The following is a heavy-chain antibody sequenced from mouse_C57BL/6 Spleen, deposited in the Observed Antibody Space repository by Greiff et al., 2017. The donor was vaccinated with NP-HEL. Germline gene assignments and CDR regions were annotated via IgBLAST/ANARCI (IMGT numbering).Heavy chain of an antibody. CDR1: GFTFSDAW. Sequence: EVMLVESGGGLVQPGGSMKLSCAASGFTFSDAWMDWVRQSPEKGLEWVAEIRNKANNHATYYAESVKGRFTISRDDSKSSVYLQMNSLRAEDTGIYYCTGYGSSLFDYWGQGTTLTVSS. D-gene: IGHD1-1*01. CDR2: IRNKANNHAT. V-gene: IGHV6-6*01. J-gene: IGHJ2*01. CDR3: TGYGSSLFDY.